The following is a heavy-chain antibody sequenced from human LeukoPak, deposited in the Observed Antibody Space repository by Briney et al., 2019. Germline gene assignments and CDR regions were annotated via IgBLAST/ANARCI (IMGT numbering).Heavy chain of an antibody. CDR1: GFTFSSYS. V-gene: IGHV3-48*04. J-gene: IGHJ3*02. CDR3: AREGTIVVGDAFDI. Sequence: GGSLRLSCAASGFTFSSYSMNWVRQAPGKGLEWVSYISSSSSTIYYADSVKGRFTISRDNAKSSLILQMNSLRAEDTAVYYCAREGTIVVGDAFDIWGQGTMVTVSS. D-gene: IGHD2-2*01. CDR2: ISSSSSTI.